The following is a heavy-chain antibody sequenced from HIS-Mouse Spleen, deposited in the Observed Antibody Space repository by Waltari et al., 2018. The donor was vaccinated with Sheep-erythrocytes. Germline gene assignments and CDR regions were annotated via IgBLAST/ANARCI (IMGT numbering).Heavy chain of an antibody. CDR2: IFSNDEK. CDR3: ARITVDQLVDYYYYYGMDV. D-gene: IGHD6-13*01. CDR1: GVSLSNARMD. J-gene: IGHJ6*02. V-gene: IGHV2-26*01. Sequence: QVTLKESGPVLVKPTETLMLTCTVSGVSLSNARMDVSLILQPPGKAMEWLANIFSNDEKSYSTSLKSRLTISKDTSKSQVVLTMTNMDPVDTATYYCARITVDQLVDYYYYYGMDVWGQGTTVTVSS.